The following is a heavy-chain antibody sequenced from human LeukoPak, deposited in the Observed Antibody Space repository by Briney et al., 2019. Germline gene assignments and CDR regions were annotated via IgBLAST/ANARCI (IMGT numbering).Heavy chain of an antibody. V-gene: IGHV3-30*04. D-gene: IGHD3-10*01. Sequence: PGRSLRLSCAASGFTFSYYPMHWVRQAPGKGLEWLAVISYDGINKYYGESVKGRITISRDNSKSTLYLQLDTLKTEDTAVYYCARDGDDDSGTYIASVFDYWGQGALVTVSS. J-gene: IGHJ4*02. CDR1: GFTFSYYP. CDR2: ISYDGINK. CDR3: ARDGDDDSGTYIASVFDY.